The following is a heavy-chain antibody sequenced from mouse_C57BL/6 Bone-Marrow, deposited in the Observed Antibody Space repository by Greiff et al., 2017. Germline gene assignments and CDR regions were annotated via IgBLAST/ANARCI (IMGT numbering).Heavy chain of an antibody. J-gene: IGHJ2*01. Sequence: EVHLVESGGGLVKPGGSLTLSCAASGFTFSSYAMSWVRQTPEKRLEWVATISDGGSYTYYPDNVKGRFTISRDNAKNNLYLQMSHLKSEDTAMYYCARDYFYYFDYWGQGTTLTVSS. D-gene: IGHD1-1*01. CDR2: ISDGGSYT. CDR3: ARDYFYYFDY. CDR1: GFTFSSYA. V-gene: IGHV5-4*01.